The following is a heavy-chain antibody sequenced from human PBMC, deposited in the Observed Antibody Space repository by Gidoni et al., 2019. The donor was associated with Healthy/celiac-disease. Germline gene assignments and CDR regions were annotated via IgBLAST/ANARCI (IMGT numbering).Heavy chain of an antibody. CDR2: ISGSGGST. CDR3: AKGGLELLWFGEEYPYFDY. D-gene: IGHD3-10*01. V-gene: IGHV3-23*01. J-gene: IGHJ4*02. CDR1: GFTFRSSA. Sequence: EVQLLESGGGLVQPGGSLRLSCAASGFTFRSSAMRWVRQAPGKGLEWVSAISGSGGSTYYADSVKGRFTISRDNSKNTLYLQMNSLRAEDTAVYYCAKGGLELLWFGEEYPYFDYWGQGTLVTVSS.